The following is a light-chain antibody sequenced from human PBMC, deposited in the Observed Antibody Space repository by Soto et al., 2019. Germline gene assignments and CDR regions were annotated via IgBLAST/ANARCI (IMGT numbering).Light chain of an antibody. Sequence: EIVLTQSPATLSLSPGERATLSCRASQSVSSYLAWYQHKPGQAPRLLIYDASSRATGIPARFSGSGSGTAFTLTISSLEPEDFAVYYGQQRSNWPITFGQGTRLEIK. CDR2: DAS. CDR3: QQRSNWPIT. J-gene: IGKJ5*01. CDR1: QSVSSY. V-gene: IGKV3-11*01.